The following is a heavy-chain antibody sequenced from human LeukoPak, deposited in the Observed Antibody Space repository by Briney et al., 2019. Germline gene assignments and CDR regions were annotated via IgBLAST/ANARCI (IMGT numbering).Heavy chain of an antibody. Sequence: PSETLSLTCTVSGGSISSSSYYWGWIRQPPGKGLEWIGSIYYSGSTYYNPSLKSRVTISVDTSKNQFSLKLSSVTAADTAVYYCARDIDGDYDWYFDLWGRGTLVTVSS. CDR1: GGSISSSSYY. J-gene: IGHJ2*01. V-gene: IGHV4-39*07. CDR3: ARDIDGDYDWYFDL. CDR2: IYYSGST. D-gene: IGHD4-17*01.